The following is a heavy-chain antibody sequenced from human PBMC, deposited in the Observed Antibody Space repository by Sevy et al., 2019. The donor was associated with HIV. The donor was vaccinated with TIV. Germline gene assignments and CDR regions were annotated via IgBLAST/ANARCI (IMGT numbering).Heavy chain of an antibody. D-gene: IGHD6-13*01. CDR3: ARADLDSSTFFYYYGMDV. V-gene: IGHV1-8*01. CDR1: GYTFTSYD. J-gene: IGHJ6*02. CDR2: MNPDSGKR. Sequence: ASVKVSCKTSGYTFTSYDINWVRQPTGQGLEWMGWMNPDSGKRGYAQKFQGRVTMTTNTSISTAYMELRSLRSEDSAVYYCARADLDSSTFFYYYGMDVWGQGTTVTVSS.